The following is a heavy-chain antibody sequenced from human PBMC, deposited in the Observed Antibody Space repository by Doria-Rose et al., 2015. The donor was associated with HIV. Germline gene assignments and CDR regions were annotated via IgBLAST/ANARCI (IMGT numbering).Heavy chain of an antibody. D-gene: IGHD6-13*01. J-gene: IGHJ4*02. V-gene: IGHV2-26*01. CDR2: IFSDDER. CDR3: ARIKSSRWYHKYYFDF. CDR1: GVSLSSPGMG. Sequence: QITLKGSGPVLVKPTETLTLTCTVSGVSLSSPGMGVSWIRQPPGKALKWLANIFSDDERSYKTSLKSRLTISGGTSKSQVVLTMTDMDPVDTATYYCARIKSSRWYHKYYFDFWGQGTLVIVSA.